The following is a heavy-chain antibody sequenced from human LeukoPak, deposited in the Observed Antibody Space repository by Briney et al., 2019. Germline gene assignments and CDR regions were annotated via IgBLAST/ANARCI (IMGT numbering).Heavy chain of an antibody. CDR3: ARPHSSSWYGLFDY. V-gene: IGHV4-39*01. CDR1: GGSISSSSYY. D-gene: IGHD6-13*01. Sequence: SETLSLTCTVSGGSISSSSYYWGWIRQPPGKGLEWIGSIYYSGSTYYNPSLKSRVTISVDTSKNQFSLKLSSVTVADTAVYYCARPHSSSWYGLFDYWGQGTLVAVSS. J-gene: IGHJ4*02. CDR2: IYYSGST.